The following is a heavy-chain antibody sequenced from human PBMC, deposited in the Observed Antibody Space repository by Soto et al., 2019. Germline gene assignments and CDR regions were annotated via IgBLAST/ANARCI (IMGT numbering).Heavy chain of an antibody. CDR2: IYYSGST. J-gene: IGHJ3*02. Sequence: PSETLSLTCPVSGGSISSYYWSWIRQPPGKGLEWIGYIYYSGSTNYNPSLKSRVTISVDTSKNQFSLKLSSVTAADTAVYYCARRYGGAFDIWGQGTTVTVSS. CDR1: GGSISSYY. V-gene: IGHV4-59*08. D-gene: IGHD3-10*01. CDR3: ARRYGGAFDI.